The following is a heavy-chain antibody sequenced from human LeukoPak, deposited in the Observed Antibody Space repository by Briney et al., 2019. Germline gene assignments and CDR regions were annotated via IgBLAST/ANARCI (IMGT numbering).Heavy chain of an antibody. D-gene: IGHD3-22*01. V-gene: IGHV4-31*03. CDR3: ARQRITMIVVVFDAFDT. CDR2: IYYSGST. CDR1: GGSISSGGYY. Sequence: PSETLSLTCTVSGGSISSGGYYWSWIRQHPGKGLEWIGYIYYSGSTYYNPSLKSRVTISVDTSKNQFSLKLSSVTAADTAVYYCARQRITMIVVVFDAFDTWGQGTMVTVSS. J-gene: IGHJ3*02.